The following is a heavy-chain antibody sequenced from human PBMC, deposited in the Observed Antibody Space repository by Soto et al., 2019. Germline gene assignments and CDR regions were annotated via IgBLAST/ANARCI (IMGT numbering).Heavy chain of an antibody. CDR3: ARDPGAFDI. V-gene: IGHV4-4*07. J-gene: IGHJ3*02. D-gene: IGHD3-10*01. CDR1: GGSISSYY. CDR2: IYTSGST. Sequence: SETLSLTCTVSGGSISSYYWSWIRQPAGKGLGWIGRIYTSGSTNYNPSLKSRVTMSVDTSKNQFSLKLSSVTAADTAVYYCARDPGAFDIWGQGTMVTVSS.